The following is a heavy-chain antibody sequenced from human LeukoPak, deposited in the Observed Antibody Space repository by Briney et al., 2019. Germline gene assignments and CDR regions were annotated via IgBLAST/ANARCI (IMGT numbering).Heavy chain of an antibody. CDR2: IIPILGIA. V-gene: IGHV1-69*04. D-gene: IGHD3-3*01. Sequence: ASVKVSCKASGGTFSSYAISWVRQAPGQGLEWMGRIIPILGIANYAQKFQGRVTITADKSTSTAYMELSSLRSEDTAVYYCAKDSPRITIFGVVIPHFDYWGQGTLVTVSS. CDR3: AKDSPRITIFGVVIPHFDY. J-gene: IGHJ4*02. CDR1: GGTFSSYA.